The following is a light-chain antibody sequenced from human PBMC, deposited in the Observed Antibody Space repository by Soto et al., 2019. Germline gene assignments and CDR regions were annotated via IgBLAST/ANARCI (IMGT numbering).Light chain of an antibody. J-gene: IGLJ1*01. CDR2: EVS. V-gene: IGLV2-8*01. Sequence: QSVLTQPPSASGSPGQSVTISCTGTSSDVGGYKYVSWYQQHPGKAPKLMIYEVSKRPSGVPDRFSGSKSGNTASLTVSGLQAEDEADYYCSSFADNNYVFGAGTKVTVL. CDR3: SSFADNNYV. CDR1: SSDVGGYKY.